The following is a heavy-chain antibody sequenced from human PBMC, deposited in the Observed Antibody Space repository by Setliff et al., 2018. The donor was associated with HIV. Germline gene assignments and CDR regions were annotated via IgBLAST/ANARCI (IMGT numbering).Heavy chain of an antibody. CDR1: GFTFSNAW. J-gene: IGHJ4*02. D-gene: IGHD3-10*01. CDR2: ISWNSGNI. V-gene: IGHV3-9*01. Sequence: PGGSLRLSCAASGFTFSNAWMSWVRQAPGKGLEWVGRISWNSGNIGYANSVKGRFTISRDNAKKSLFLQMNSLRAEDSALYYCAKDWGSTMVRETSYWFDYWGQGTLVTVSS. CDR3: AKDWGSTMVRETSYWFDY.